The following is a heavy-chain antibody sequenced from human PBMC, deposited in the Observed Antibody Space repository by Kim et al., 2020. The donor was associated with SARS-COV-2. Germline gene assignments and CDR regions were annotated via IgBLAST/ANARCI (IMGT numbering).Heavy chain of an antibody. CDR3: ARDGAAASYYYYGMDV. CDR2: IYYSGST. J-gene: IGHJ6*02. V-gene: IGHV4-31*03. CDR1: GGSISSGGYY. D-gene: IGHD6-13*01. Sequence: SETLSLTCTVSGGSISSGGYYWSWIRQHPGKGLEWIGYIYYSGSTYYNPSLKTRVTISVDTSKNQFSLKLSSVTSADTAVYYCARDGAAASYYYYGMDVWGQGTMVTVSS.